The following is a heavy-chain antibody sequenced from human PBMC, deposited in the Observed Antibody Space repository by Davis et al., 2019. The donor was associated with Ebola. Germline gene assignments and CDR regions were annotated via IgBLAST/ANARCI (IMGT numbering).Heavy chain of an antibody. CDR2: IYPGDSDA. CDR3: ARIPYSSSWYFRAFDI. D-gene: IGHD6-13*01. Sequence: GESLEISCKGSGYSFTSYWIGWVRQMPGKGLEWMGIIYPGDSDARYSPSFQGQVTISADKSISTAYLQWSSLKASDTAMYYCARIPYSSSWYFRAFDIWGQGTMVTVSS. CDR1: GYSFTSYW. J-gene: IGHJ3*02. V-gene: IGHV5-51*01.